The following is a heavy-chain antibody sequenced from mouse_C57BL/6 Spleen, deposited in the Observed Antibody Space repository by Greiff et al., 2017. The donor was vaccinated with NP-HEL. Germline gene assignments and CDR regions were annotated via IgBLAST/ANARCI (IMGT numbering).Heavy chain of an antibody. D-gene: IGHD6-1*01. J-gene: IGHJ4*01. CDR2: IYPGDGDT. CDR1: GYAFSSSW. V-gene: IGHV1-82*01. CDR3: ARPLYAMDY. Sequence: VQLQQSGPELVKPGASVKISCKASGYAFSSSWMNWVKQRPGKGLEWIGRIYPGDGDTNYNGKFKGKATLTADKSSSTAYMQLSSLTSEDSAVYFCARPLYAMDYWGQGTSVTVSS.